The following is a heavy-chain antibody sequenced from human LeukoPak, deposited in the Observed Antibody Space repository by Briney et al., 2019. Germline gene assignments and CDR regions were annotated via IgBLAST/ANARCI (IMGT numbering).Heavy chain of an antibody. CDR2: ISGSGGST. Sequence: GGSLRLSCAASGFTFSSYGMSWVRQAPGKGLEWVSAISGSGGSTYYADSVKGRFTISRDNSKNTLYLQMNSLRAEDTAVYYCARGGVVRYFDWLSEYYFDYWGQGTLVTVSS. J-gene: IGHJ4*02. CDR1: GFTFSSYG. D-gene: IGHD3-9*01. CDR3: ARGGVVRYFDWLSEYYFDY. V-gene: IGHV3-23*01.